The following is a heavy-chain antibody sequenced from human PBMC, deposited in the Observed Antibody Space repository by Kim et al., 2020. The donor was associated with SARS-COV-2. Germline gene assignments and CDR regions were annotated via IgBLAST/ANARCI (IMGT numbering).Heavy chain of an antibody. Sequence: SETLSLTCTVSGGSISSYYWSWIRQPPGKGLEWIGYIYYSGSTNYNPSLKSRVTISVDTSKNQFSLKLSSVTAADTAVYYCARHVESWPNDAFDIWGQGTMVTVSS. V-gene: IGHV4-59*08. CDR1: GGSISSYY. D-gene: IGHD3-10*01. J-gene: IGHJ3*02. CDR3: ARHVESWPNDAFDI. CDR2: IYYSGST.